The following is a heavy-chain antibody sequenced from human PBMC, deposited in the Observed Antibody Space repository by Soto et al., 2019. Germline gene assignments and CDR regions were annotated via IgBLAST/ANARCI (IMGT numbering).Heavy chain of an antibody. CDR3: ASPKIAFYNWFDP. CDR2: IYYSGST. J-gene: IGHJ5*02. V-gene: IGHV4-39*01. D-gene: IGHD3-3*02. CDR1: GGSISSSSYY. Sequence: LQLQESGPGLVKPSETLSLTCTVSGGSISSSSYYWGWIRQPPGKGLEWIGSIYYSGSTYYNPSLKSRVTLSVDTSKNQFSLKLSSVTAADTAVYYCASPKIAFYNWFDPWGQGTLVTVSS.